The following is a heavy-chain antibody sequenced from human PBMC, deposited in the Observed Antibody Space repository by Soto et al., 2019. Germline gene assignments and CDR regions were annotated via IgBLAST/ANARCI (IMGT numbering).Heavy chain of an antibody. Sequence: GGSLRLSCAASGFTFSSYWMHWVRQAPGKGLVWVAHISPNGNNAFYADSVKGRFTISRDNARNTVYLQVNSLRPEDTAVFHCVRGPSHGAFDIWGQGTLVTVSS. CDR2: ISPNGNNA. CDR1: GFTFSSYW. V-gene: IGHV3-30-3*01. CDR3: VRGPSHGAFDI. J-gene: IGHJ3*02.